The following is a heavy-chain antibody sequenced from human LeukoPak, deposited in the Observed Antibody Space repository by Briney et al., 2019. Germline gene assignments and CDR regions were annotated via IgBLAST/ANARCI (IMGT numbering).Heavy chain of an antibody. J-gene: IGHJ5*02. Sequence: SSETLSLTCAVYGGSFSGYYWSWIRQPPGKGLEWIGEINHSGSTNYNPSLKSRVTISVDTSKNQFSLKLSSVTAADRAVYYCARGRPYYYGASQGFDPWGQGTLVTVSS. CDR1: GGSFSGYY. D-gene: IGHD3-10*01. CDR2: INHSGST. CDR3: ARGRPYYYGASQGFDP. V-gene: IGHV4-34*01.